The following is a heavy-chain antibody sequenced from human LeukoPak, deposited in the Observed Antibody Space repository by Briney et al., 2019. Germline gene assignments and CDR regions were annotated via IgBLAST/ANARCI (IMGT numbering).Heavy chain of an antibody. V-gene: IGHV3-66*01. Sequence: TAGSLRLSCAASGLTVSSNYMSWVRQAPGKGLEWVSIIYSGAYTYYADSVKGRFTISRDNSKNTLYLQLNSLRAEDTAVYYCARDSRATAKGNYYYYGMDVWGQGTTVTVSS. CDR3: ARDSRATAKGNYYYYGMDV. J-gene: IGHJ6*02. CDR1: GLTVSSNY. D-gene: IGHD6-13*01. CDR2: IYSGAYT.